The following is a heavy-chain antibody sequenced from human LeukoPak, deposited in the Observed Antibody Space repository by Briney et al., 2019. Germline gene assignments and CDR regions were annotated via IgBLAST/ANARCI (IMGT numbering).Heavy chain of an antibody. Sequence: GGSLRLSCAASGFTFDVYAMHWVRQAPGKGLEWVSGISWNSGSIGYADSVKGRFTISRDNAKNSLYLQMNSLRAEDTALYYCAKGLAGATDDAFDIWGQGTMVTVSS. CDR3: AKGLAGATDDAFDI. J-gene: IGHJ3*02. D-gene: IGHD1-26*01. CDR1: GFTFDVYA. V-gene: IGHV3-9*01. CDR2: ISWNSGSI.